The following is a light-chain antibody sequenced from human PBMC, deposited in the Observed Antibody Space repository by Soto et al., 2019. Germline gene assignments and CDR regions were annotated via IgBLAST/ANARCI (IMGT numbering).Light chain of an antibody. Sequence: EIVMTQSPATLSVSPGERATLSCRASQSVTTNLAWYQQKLGQAPTLLIYAASTRATGIPGRFSGSGSGTEFTLTISSLQSEDFAVYYCQQYDNWPLTFGGGTKVDTK. J-gene: IGKJ4*01. CDR1: QSVTTN. CDR3: QQYDNWPLT. V-gene: IGKV3-15*01. CDR2: AAS.